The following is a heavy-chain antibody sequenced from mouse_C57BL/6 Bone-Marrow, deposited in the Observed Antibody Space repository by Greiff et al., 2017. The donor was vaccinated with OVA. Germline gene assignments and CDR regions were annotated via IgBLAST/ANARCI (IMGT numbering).Heavy chain of an antibody. Sequence: EVMLVESGGGLVKPGGSLKLSCAASGFTFSSYAMSWVRQTPVKRLEWVATISHGGSYTYYPDNVKGRFTISRDNAKNNLYLQMSHLKSEDTAMYYCARDDSDCWGQGTTLTVSS. D-gene: IGHD2-4*01. CDR3: ARDDSDC. CDR2: ISHGGSYT. J-gene: IGHJ2*01. V-gene: IGHV5-4*01. CDR1: GFTFSSYA.